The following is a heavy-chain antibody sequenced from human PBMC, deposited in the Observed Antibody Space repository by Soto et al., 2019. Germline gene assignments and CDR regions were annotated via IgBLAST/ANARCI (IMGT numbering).Heavy chain of an antibody. Sequence: ASVKVSCKASGYTFTGYYMHWVRQAPGQGLEWMGWINPNSGGTNYAQKFQGWVTMTRDTSISTAYMELSRLRSDDTAVYYCVMTRIAAAGIRTPAPQIDYWGQGTLVTVSS. J-gene: IGHJ4*02. CDR1: GYTFTGYY. V-gene: IGHV1-2*04. D-gene: IGHD6-13*01. CDR2: INPNSGGT. CDR3: VMTRIAAAGIRTPAPQIDY.